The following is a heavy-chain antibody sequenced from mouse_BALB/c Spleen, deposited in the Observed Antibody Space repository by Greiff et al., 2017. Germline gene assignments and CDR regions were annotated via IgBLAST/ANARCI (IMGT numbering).Heavy chain of an antibody. CDR1: GYAFSSSW. D-gene: IGHD1-1*01. J-gene: IGHJ1*01. Sequence: QVQLQQSGPELVKPGASVKISCKASGYAFSSSWMNWVKQRPGQGLEWIGRIYPGDGDTNYNRKFKGKATLTADKSSSTAYMQLSSLTSVDSAVYFCARGGNGSSPWYFDVWGAGTTVTVSS. CDR2: IYPGDGDT. CDR3: ARGGNGSSPWYFDV. V-gene: IGHV1-82*01.